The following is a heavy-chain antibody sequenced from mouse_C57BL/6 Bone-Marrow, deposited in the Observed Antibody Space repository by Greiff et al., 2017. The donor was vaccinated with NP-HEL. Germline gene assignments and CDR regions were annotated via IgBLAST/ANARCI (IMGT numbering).Heavy chain of an antibody. CDR2: INPNNGGT. V-gene: IGHV1-26*01. D-gene: IGHD4-1*01. CDR3: ARGGNWDEDFDY. Sequence: VQLQQSGPELVKPGASVKISCKASGYTFTDYYMNWVKQSHGKSLEWIGDINPNNGGTSYNQKFKGKATLTVDKSSSTAYMELRSLTSEDSAVYYCARGGNWDEDFDYWGQGTTLTVSS. J-gene: IGHJ2*01. CDR1: GYTFTDYY.